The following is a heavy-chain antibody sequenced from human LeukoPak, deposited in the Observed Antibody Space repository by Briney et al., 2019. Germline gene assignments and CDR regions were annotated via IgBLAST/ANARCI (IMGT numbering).Heavy chain of an antibody. CDR1: GFTFDDYA. J-gene: IGHJ4*02. CDR3: AKDMGVAATGTGGPIDY. V-gene: IGHV3-9*01. Sequence: GGSLRLSCAASGFTFDDYAMHWVRQAPGKGLERVSGIRWNSGSIGYADSVKGRFTISRDNAKDFLYLQMNSLRAEDTALYYCAKDMGVAATGTGGPIDYWGQGTLVTVSS. CDR2: IRWNSGSI. D-gene: IGHD6-13*01.